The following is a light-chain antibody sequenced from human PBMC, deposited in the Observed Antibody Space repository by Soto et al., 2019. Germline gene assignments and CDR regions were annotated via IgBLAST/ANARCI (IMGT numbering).Light chain of an antibody. J-gene: IGKJ1*01. CDR2: GAS. CDR3: QHYNSYSEA. Sequence: DIQMTQSPSTLSGSVGDRVTITCRASQTISSWLAWYQQKPGKAPKVLIYGASNLQSGVPPRFRGSGSGTEFTLTISRLQPDDFETYYCQHYNSYSEAFGQGTKVDIK. V-gene: IGKV1-5*01. CDR1: QTISSW.